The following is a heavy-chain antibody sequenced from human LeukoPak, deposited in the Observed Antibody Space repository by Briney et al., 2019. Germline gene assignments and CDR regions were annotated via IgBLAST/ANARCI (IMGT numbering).Heavy chain of an antibody. D-gene: IGHD2-15*01. Sequence: SETLSLTCTVSGGSISSYYWSWIRQPAGKGLEWIGRIYTSGSTNYNPSLKSRVTMSVDTSKNQFSLKLSSVTAADTAVYYCARAGGYCGRISCPYYFDYWGQGSLVAVSS. V-gene: IGHV4-4*07. J-gene: IGHJ4*02. CDR1: GGSISSYY. CDR2: IYTSGST. CDR3: ARAGGYCGRISCPYYFDY.